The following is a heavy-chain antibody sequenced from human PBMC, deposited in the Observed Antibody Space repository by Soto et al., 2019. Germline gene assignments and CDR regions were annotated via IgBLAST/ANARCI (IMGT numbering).Heavy chain of an antibody. CDR1: GGSVNSGSYY. CDR3: ARDVATVTSFDN. D-gene: IGHD4-17*01. J-gene: IGHJ4*02. V-gene: IGHV4-61*01. CDR2: IYYTGST. Sequence: QVQLQESGPGLVKPSETLSLTCIVSGGSVNSGSYYWSWIRQPPGKGLEWIGYIYYTGSTNFNPSLKDRVTLSVDPSRNKFSLRLSSVTAADTAVYYCARDVATVTSFDNWGQGIPVTVSS.